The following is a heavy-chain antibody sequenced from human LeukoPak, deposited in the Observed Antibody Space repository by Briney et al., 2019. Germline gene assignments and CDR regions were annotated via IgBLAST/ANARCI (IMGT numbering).Heavy chain of an antibody. D-gene: IGHD3-3*01. CDR1: GFTFSSYG. CDR2: INWNGGST. CDR3: ANEILGDFWSGYYTGPALPDY. J-gene: IGHJ4*02. Sequence: PGGSLRLSCAASGFTFSSYGMHWVRQAPGKGLEWVSGINWNGGSTGYADSVKGRFTISRDNAKNSLYLQMNSLRAEDTAVYYCANEILGDFWSGYYTGPALPDYWGQGTLVTVSS. V-gene: IGHV3-20*04.